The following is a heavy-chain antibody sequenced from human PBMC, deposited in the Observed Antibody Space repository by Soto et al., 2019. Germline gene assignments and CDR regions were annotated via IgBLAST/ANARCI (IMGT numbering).Heavy chain of an antibody. CDR2: IRRKANSYAT. CDR1: GFTFSGSA. Sequence: EVQLVESGGGLVQPGGSLKLSCAASGFTFSGSAMHWVRQASGKGLEWVGRIRRKANSYATAYAASVKGRFTISRDDSKNTAYLQMNSLKTEDTAVYYCTRPDYGSPTDFDYWGQGTLVTVSS. CDR3: TRPDYGSPTDFDY. V-gene: IGHV3-73*01. D-gene: IGHD4-17*01. J-gene: IGHJ4*02.